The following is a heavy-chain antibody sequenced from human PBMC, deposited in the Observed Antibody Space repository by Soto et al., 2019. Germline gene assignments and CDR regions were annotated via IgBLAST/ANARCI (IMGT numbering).Heavy chain of an antibody. D-gene: IGHD3-10*01. J-gene: IGHJ5*02. CDR1: GFTFSSYA. CDR2: ISGRGGST. Sequence: GGSLRLSCAASGFTFSSYAMSWVRKAPGKGLEWVSAISGRGGSTYYADSVKGRFTISRDNSKNTLYLQMNSLRAEDTAVYYCAQGSYYLGWFDPWGQGTLVTVSS. V-gene: IGHV3-23*01. CDR3: AQGSYYLGWFDP.